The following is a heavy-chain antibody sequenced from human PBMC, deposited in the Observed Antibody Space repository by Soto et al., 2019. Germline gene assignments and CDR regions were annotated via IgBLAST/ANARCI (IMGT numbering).Heavy chain of an antibody. V-gene: IGHV1-69*13. D-gene: IGHD2-2*02. CDR1: GGTFSSYA. J-gene: IGHJ6*02. Sequence: SVKVSCKASGGTFSSYAISWVRQAPGQGLEWMGGIIPIFGTANYAQKFQGRVTITADESTSTAYMELSSLRSEDTAVYYCARDCSSTSCYTVDYYYGMDVWGQGTTVTVSS. CDR2: IIPIFGTA. CDR3: ARDCSSTSCYTVDYYYGMDV.